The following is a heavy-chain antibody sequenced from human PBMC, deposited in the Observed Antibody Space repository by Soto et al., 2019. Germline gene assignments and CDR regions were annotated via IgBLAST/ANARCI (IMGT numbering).Heavy chain of an antibody. CDR2: ISYDGSNK. D-gene: IGHD2-21*02. CDR1: GFTFSSYG. Sequence: GESLKISCAASGFTFSSYGMHWVRQAPGKGLEWVAVISYDGSNKYYADSVKGRFTISRDNSKNTLYLQMNSLRAEDTAVYYCAKVSPHVVGDDFDYWGQGTLVTVSS. J-gene: IGHJ4*02. V-gene: IGHV3-30*18. CDR3: AKVSPHVVGDDFDY.